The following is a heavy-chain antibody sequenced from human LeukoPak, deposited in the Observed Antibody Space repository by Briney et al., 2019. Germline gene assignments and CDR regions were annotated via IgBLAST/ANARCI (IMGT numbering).Heavy chain of an antibody. CDR3: AKNATASPYFHWFDN. Sequence: PGGSLRLSCAASGFTFSSYAMIWVRQAPGKGLEWVAGISSGDRTFHAESVKGRFTISRDKSKDTLYLQMNSLRAEDTAVYYCAKNATASPYFHWFDNWGQGTQVIVSS. J-gene: IGHJ4*02. V-gene: IGHV3-23*01. CDR2: ISSGDRT. D-gene: IGHD3-9*01. CDR1: GFTFSSYA.